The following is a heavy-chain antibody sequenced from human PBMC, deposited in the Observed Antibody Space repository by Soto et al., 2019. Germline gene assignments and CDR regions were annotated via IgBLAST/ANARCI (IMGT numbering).Heavy chain of an antibody. D-gene: IGHD1-7*01. CDR3: ATVSFAPLTGTTGYYGMDV. Sequence: EVQLVQSGAEVKKPGATVKISCKVSGYTFTDYYMHWVQQAPGKGLEWMGLVDPEDGETIYAEKFQGRVTITADTSTDTAYMELSSLRSEDTAVYYCATVSFAPLTGTTGYYGMDVWGQGTTVTVSS. CDR2: VDPEDGET. CDR1: GYTFTDYY. J-gene: IGHJ6*02. V-gene: IGHV1-69-2*01.